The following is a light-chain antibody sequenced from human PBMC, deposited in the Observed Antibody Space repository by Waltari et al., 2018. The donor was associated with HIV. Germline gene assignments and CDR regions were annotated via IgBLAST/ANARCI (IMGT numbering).Light chain of an antibody. CDR2: YKSDSDV. Sequence: QAVMTQTSSLSARPGTSARITCHFRSGINVAAYRIYWYQQRSGTPTQSLLPYKSDSDVQRGSGVPSRFSASKDASANAVILLISGIQSEDEADYYCMIWHSNAYVFGSVTKVTV. V-gene: IGLV5-45*02. J-gene: IGLJ1*01. CDR3: MIWHSNAYV. CDR1: SGINVAAYR.